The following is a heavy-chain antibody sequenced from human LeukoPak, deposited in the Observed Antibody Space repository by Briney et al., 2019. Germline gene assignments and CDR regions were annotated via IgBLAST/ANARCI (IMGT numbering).Heavy chain of an antibody. V-gene: IGHV4-39*07. CDR2: IYYSWGT. Sequence: SETLSLTCTVSGGSIGSSSYYWGWIRQPPGKGLEWIGSIYYSWGTYYNPSLKSRVTISVDTSKNQFSLKLSSVTAADTAVYYCARGPAMVTAVFDYWGQGTLVTVSA. CDR3: ARGPAMVTAVFDY. J-gene: IGHJ4*02. D-gene: IGHD5-18*01. CDR1: GGSIGSSSYY.